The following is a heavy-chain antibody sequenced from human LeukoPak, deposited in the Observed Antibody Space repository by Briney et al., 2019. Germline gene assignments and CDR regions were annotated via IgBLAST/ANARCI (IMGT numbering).Heavy chain of an antibody. CDR2: ISSSSSTI. CDR1: GFTFSSYS. D-gene: IGHD4-23*01. CDR3: ARDYGGNSEGGFDY. Sequence: GGSLRLSCAASGFTFSSYSMNWVRQAPGKGLEWVSYISSSSSTIYYADSVKGRFTISRDNAKNSLYLQMNSLRAEDTAVYYCARDYGGNSEGGFDYWGQGTLVTVSS. V-gene: IGHV3-48*01. J-gene: IGHJ4*02.